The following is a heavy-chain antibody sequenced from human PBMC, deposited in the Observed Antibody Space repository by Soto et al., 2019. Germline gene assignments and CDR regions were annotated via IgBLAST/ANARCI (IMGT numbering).Heavy chain of an antibody. CDR1: GVTFSSYA. V-gene: IGHV3-23*01. D-gene: IGHD6-13*01. Sequence: EVQLLESGGGLVQPGGSLRLSCAASGVTFSSYAMSWVRQAPGKGLEWVSAISGGTSSTYYADSVKGRFTISRDNSKNTLYMQLKSLRAEKTAVYYCAKDRWAAAGTPTPDYRGQGTLGTVSS. CDR2: ISGGTSST. J-gene: IGHJ4*02. CDR3: AKDRWAAAGTPTPDY.